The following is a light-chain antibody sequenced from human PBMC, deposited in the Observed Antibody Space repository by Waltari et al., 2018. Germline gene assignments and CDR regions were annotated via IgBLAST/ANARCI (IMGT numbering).Light chain of an antibody. CDR2: EGS. Sequence: QSALTQPASVSGSPGQSITISCTGTSSDVGRYNLVSWYQQTPGKAPKLMIYEGSKRPSGGSNRFSGSKSGNTASLTISGLQAEDEADYYCCSYAGSSTLVFGGGIKLTVL. CDR3: CSYAGSSTLV. V-gene: IGLV2-23*01. J-gene: IGLJ2*01. CDR1: SSDVGRYNL.